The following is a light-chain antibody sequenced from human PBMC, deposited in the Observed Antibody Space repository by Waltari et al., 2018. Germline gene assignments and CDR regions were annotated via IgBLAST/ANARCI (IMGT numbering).Light chain of an antibody. J-gene: IGLJ3*02. V-gene: IGLV2-14*03. CDR3: SSYTRTTTLWV. CDR1: SSDVGAYNR. CDR2: DVS. Sequence: QSALTQPASVSGSPGQSITISCTGTSSDVGAYNRVSWYQQHPGKAPKLIIFDVSKRPSGVSKRFSGSKAGDTAALSISGLQAEDEADYYCSSYTRTTTLWVFGGGTKLTGL.